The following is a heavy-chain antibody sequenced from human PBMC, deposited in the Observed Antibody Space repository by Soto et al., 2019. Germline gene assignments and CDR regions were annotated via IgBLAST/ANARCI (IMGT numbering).Heavy chain of an antibody. V-gene: IGHV4-61*01. CDR3: ARDLYLRTGPWGMDV. D-gene: IGHD3-9*01. CDR2: VYYSGTP. J-gene: IGHJ6*02. Sequence: QVQLQESGPGLVKPSETLSLTCTVSGGSVSSATYYWNWIRQPPGKGLEWIGSVYYSGTPNYNPSLKSRVTISMHTSYNLLSLKLRSVTAADTAVYYCARDLYLRTGPWGMDVWGQGTTVTVSS. CDR1: GGSVSSATYY.